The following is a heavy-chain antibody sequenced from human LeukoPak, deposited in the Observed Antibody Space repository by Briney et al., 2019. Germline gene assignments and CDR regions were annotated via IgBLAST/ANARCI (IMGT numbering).Heavy chain of an antibody. CDR2: ISSSGSTI. D-gene: IGHD2-15*01. J-gene: IGHJ3*02. CDR3: ARGCSGGSCYSSQAYDSEGAFDI. Sequence: GGSLRLSCAASGFTFSSYEMNWVRQAPGKGLEWVSYISSSGSTIYYADSVKGRFTISRENAKNSLYLQMNSLRAGDTAVYYCARGCSGGSCYSSQAYDSEGAFDIRGQGTMVTVSS. CDR1: GFTFSSYE. V-gene: IGHV3-48*03.